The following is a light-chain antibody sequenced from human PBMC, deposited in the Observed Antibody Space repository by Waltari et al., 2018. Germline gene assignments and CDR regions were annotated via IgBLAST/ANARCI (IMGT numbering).Light chain of an antibody. V-gene: IGLV1-47*01. CDR2: KTT. CDR1: GSNIVGND. CDR3: ASWDDDVSGVV. Sequence: QSVLTQPPSASGSPGQRVSISCSGSGSNIVGNDVYWYQQVPGSCPEVLPDKTTQRPSGVPDRFSGAKSGTSGSLAISGLRSEDEAEYYCASWDDDVSGVVFGGGTKLTVL. J-gene: IGLJ2*01.